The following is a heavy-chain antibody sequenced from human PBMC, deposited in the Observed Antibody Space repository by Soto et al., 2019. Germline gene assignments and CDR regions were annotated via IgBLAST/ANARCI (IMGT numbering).Heavy chain of an antibody. CDR2: ISHSGST. Sequence: SETLSLTCAVSGGSISSSNWWSWVRQPPGKGLEWIGEISHSGSTNYNPSLKSRVTISVDKSKNQFSLKLSSVTAADTAVYYCATEPPPTYYYDSSGYYNNWFDPWGQGTLVTVSS. CDR3: ATEPPPTYYYDSSGYYNNWFDP. D-gene: IGHD3-22*01. CDR1: GGSISSSNW. J-gene: IGHJ5*02. V-gene: IGHV4-4*02.